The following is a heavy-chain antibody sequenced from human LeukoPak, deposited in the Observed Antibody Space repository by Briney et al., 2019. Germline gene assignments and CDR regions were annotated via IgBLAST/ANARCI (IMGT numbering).Heavy chain of an antibody. V-gene: IGHV4-59*01. Sequence: SETLSLTCTVSGGSISSYYWSWIRQPPGKGLEWIGYIYYSGSTNYNPSLKSRVTISVDTSKNQFSLKLSSVTAADTAVYYCARAGYSHGLAFSGSFDYWGQGTLVTVSS. CDR1: GGSISSYY. J-gene: IGHJ4*02. CDR3: ARAGYSHGLAFSGSFDY. D-gene: IGHD5-18*01. CDR2: IYYSGST.